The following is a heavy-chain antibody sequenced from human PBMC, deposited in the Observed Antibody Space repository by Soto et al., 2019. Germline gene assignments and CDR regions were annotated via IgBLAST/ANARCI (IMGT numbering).Heavy chain of an antibody. D-gene: IGHD6-13*01. V-gene: IGHV3-74*01. Sequence: PGGSLRLSCGVSGFTFSNYWMHWVRLAPGEGPVWVSRINPDARRISYAGFVTGRFTISTDNATNTVYLQLDSLRAEDTSVFYFSGGIPGAYAVDVWGQGTTVTVSS. CDR1: GFTFSNYW. CDR3: SGGIPGAYAVDV. CDR2: INPDARRI. J-gene: IGHJ6*02.